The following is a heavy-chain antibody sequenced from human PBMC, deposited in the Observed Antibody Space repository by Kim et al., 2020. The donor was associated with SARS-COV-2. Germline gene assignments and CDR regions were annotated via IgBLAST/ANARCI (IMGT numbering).Heavy chain of an antibody. CDR2: SYTI. CDR3: ARGGGIDY. J-gene: IGHJ4*02. Sequence: SYTIYYGDAVKGRCTISRDNAKNSLYLQMNSVRDWDTAVYYCARGGGIDYWGQGTLVTVSS. D-gene: IGHD3-16*01. V-gene: IGHV3-48*02.